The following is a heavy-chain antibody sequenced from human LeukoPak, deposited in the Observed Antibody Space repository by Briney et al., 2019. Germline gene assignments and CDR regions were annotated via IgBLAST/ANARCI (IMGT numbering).Heavy chain of an antibody. CDR2: INTNTGNP. Sequence: ASVKVSCKASGYTLTSYGISWVRQAPGQGLEWMGWINTNTGNPSYAQGFFTGRYVFSLDTSASTAYLQINGLKADDTAVYYCGRDPKLGIRGYTYGYIDHWGQGTLLTVAS. V-gene: IGHV7-4-1*02. CDR3: GRDPKLGIRGYTYGYIDH. D-gene: IGHD5-18*01. CDR1: GYTLTSYG. J-gene: IGHJ4*02.